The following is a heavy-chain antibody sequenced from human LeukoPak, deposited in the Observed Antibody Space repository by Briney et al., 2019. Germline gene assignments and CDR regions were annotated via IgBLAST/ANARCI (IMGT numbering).Heavy chain of an antibody. J-gene: IGHJ5*02. D-gene: IGHD3-22*01. CDR2: IYYSGTT. Sequence: SETLSLTCIVSGGSISGYYWSWIRQPPGKGLEWIGYIYYSGTTNYNPSLKSRVTLSVDTSKNQFSLKLTSVTAADTAVYYCARDSSGYYHWFDPWGQGTLVTVSS. CDR1: GGSISGYY. V-gene: IGHV4-59*01. CDR3: ARDSSGYYHWFDP.